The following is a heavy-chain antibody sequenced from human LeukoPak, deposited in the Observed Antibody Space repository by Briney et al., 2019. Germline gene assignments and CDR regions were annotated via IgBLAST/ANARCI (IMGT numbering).Heavy chain of an antibody. CDR3: ARANRYDLYFDY. D-gene: IGHD5-12*01. CDR1: GGSISSSSYY. Sequence: PSETLSLTCTVSGGSISSSSYYWGWIRQPPGKGLEWIGSIYYSGSTYYNPSLRSRVTISVATSKNQFSLKLSSVTAADTAVYYCARANRYDLYFDYWGQGTLVTVSS. J-gene: IGHJ4*02. V-gene: IGHV4-39*07. CDR2: IYYSGST.